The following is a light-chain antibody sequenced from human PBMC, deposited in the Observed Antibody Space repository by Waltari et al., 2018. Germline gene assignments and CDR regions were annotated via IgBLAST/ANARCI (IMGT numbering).Light chain of an antibody. CDR2: GAS. J-gene: IGKJ1*01. CDR1: QSVSHNY. CDR3: QQYGNSPPT. V-gene: IGKV3-20*01. Sequence: EIVLTQSPSTLSLSPGQRATLSCRASQSVSHNYLAWYQQKPGKTPRLLIFGASSRATGIPDRFSGSGSGSDYTLTVSRLDPEDFAVYYCQQYGNSPPTFGQGTKVEV.